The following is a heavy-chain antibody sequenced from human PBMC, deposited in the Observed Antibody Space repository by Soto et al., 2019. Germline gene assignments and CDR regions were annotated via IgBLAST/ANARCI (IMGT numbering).Heavy chain of an antibody. CDR2: MNPNSDNT. V-gene: IGHV1-8*01. CDR3: ARAGSDFWSGVDV. Sequence: QVQLVQSGAEVKKPGASVKVSCKASGYTFTSYDINWVRQATGQGLEWMGWMNPNSDNTGYAQKFQGRITMPRHTSISTAYMELSSLRSEDTAAYYWARAGSDFWSGVDVWGQGTTVTVSS. J-gene: IGHJ6*02. CDR1: GYTFTSYD. D-gene: IGHD3-3*01.